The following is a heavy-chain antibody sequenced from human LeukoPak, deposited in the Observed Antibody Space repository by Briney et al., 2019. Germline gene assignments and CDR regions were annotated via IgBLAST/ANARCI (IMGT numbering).Heavy chain of an antibody. CDR1: GYSFTSYW. CDR3: ARLPDIVVVPAAMGSEWFDP. CDR2: IYPGDSDT. Sequence: GESLKISCKGSGYSFTSYWIGWVRQMPGKGLGWMGIIYPGDSDTRYSPSFQGQVTISADKSISPAYLQWSSLKASDTAMYYCARLPDIVVVPAAMGSEWFDPWGQGTLVTVSS. J-gene: IGHJ5*02. D-gene: IGHD2-2*01. V-gene: IGHV5-51*01.